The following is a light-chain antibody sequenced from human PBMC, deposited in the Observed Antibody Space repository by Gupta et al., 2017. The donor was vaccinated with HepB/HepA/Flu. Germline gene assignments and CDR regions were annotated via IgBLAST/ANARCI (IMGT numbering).Light chain of an antibody. CDR1: QSIRSR. Sequence: DIQMTQSPSTLSASVGDRVTITCRASQSIRSRLAWYQQKPGKVPKLLIYKASSLESGVPSRFSGSESGTEFTLTISSLQPDDFAIYYCQQYNSYPLTFAGGTKVEIK. V-gene: IGKV1-5*03. J-gene: IGKJ4*01. CDR2: KAS. CDR3: QQYNSYPLT.